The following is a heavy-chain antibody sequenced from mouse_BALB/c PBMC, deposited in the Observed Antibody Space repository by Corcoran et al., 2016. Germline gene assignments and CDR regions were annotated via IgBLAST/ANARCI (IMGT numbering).Heavy chain of an antibody. J-gene: IGHJ2*01. V-gene: IGHV12-3*02. CDR1: GFPITSGYY. Sequence: QMQLQESGPGLVKPSQSLFLACSITGFPITSGYYWIWIRQSPGKPLEWMGYITHSGETFYNPSLQSPISITRETSKNQFFLQLNSVTTEDTAMYYCAGDRSGYGYFDYWCQGTTLTVSS. CDR3: AGDRSGYGYFDY. D-gene: IGHD1-2*01. CDR2: ITHSGET.